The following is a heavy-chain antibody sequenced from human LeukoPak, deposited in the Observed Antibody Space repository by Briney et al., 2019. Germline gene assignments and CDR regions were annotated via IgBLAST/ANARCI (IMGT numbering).Heavy chain of an antibody. Sequence: GGSLRLSCAASGFTFSSYSMNWVRQAPGKGLEWVSYISSSSSTIYYADSVKGRFTISRDNAKNSLYLQMNSLRAEDTAVYYCARDAGIVATEGYFDYWGQGTLVTVSS. J-gene: IGHJ4*02. D-gene: IGHD5-12*01. CDR2: ISSSSSTI. V-gene: IGHV3-48*04. CDR3: ARDAGIVATEGYFDY. CDR1: GFTFSSYS.